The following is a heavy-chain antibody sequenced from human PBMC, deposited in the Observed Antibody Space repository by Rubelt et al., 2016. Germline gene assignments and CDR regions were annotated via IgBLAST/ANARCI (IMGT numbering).Heavy chain of an antibody. V-gene: IGHV3-30*02. CDR3: AGGGGGA. J-gene: IGHJ4*02. Sequence: QVQLVESGGGVVQPGGSLRLSCAASGFTFSSYGMSWVRQAPGKGLEWVTFIRFDGSNPYHAASVKGRFTISRDNSRNTLYMQRNSLSAVDTAVYSCAGGGGGAWGQGTLVTVSS. CDR2: IRFDGSNP. CDR1: GFTFSSYG. D-gene: IGHD3-16*01.